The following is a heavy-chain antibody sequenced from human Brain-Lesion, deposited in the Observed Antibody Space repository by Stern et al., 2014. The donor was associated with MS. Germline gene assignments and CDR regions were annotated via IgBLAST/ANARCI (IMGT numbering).Heavy chain of an antibody. Sequence: VQLVESGAEVKKPGASVKVSCKTSGYIFTGYYIHWVRQAPGPGLEGMAWTKPNTGGPKYAQKFQGRVTMSRDTSISTAYVELSSLTSDDTAVYYCARDQRGITIFGVVTDYYYLGMDVWGQGTTVTVSS. D-gene: IGHD3-3*01. CDR3: ARDQRGITIFGVVTDYYYLGMDV. CDR1: GYIFTGYY. CDR2: TKPNTGGP. V-gene: IGHV1-2*02. J-gene: IGHJ6*02.